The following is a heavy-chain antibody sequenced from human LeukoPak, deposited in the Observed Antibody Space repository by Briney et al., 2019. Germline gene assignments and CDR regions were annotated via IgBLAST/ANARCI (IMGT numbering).Heavy chain of an antibody. CDR3: ARGEYYGSGSYYPGDY. CDR1: GGSISSGGYY. D-gene: IGHD3-10*01. CDR2: IHNSGST. Sequence: SETLSLTCTVSGGSISSGGYYWSWIRQHPGKGLEWIGYIHNSGSTYYNPSLKSPVSISIDTSKRHFSLRLSSVTATDTAVYHCARGEYYGSGSYYPGDYWGQGTLVTVSP. V-gene: IGHV4-31*01. J-gene: IGHJ4*02.